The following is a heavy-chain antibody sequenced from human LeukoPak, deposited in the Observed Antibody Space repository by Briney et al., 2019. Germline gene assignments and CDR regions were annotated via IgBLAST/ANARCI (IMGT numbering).Heavy chain of an antibody. CDR3: ARSDWFDP. Sequence: GGSLRLSCTASGFTFGDYAMTWVRQAPGKGLEWVGFIASKTYGGTAEYAASVKGRFTISRDNAKNTLYLQMNSLRVEDTAVYFCARSDWFDPWGQGTLVTVSS. CDR2: IASKTYGGTA. J-gene: IGHJ5*02. CDR1: GFTFGDYA. V-gene: IGHV3-49*04.